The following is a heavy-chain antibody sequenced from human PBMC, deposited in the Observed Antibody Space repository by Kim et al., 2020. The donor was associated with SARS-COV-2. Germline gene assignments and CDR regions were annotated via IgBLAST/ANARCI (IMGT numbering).Heavy chain of an antibody. V-gene: IGHV1-2*02. CDR2: GT. Sequence: GTSYAQKVQGRVTMTRDTSISTAYMELSSLRSDDTAVYYCVRDDTFYGMDVWGQGTTVTVSS. CDR3: VRDDTFYGMDV. D-gene: IGHD3-16*01. J-gene: IGHJ6*02.